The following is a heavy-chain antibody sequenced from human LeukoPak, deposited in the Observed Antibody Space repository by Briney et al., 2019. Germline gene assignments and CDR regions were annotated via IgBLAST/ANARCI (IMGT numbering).Heavy chain of an antibody. V-gene: IGHV4-34*01. Sequence: SETLSLTCAVYSESFIGYYWSWIRQPPGKGLEWVGEINHSGTTNYNPSLKSRVTISIDTSKNQFSLKLTSVTAADTAVYYCASHSSLGGPLAHFDSWGQGRLVAVSS. CDR2: INHSGTT. D-gene: IGHD3-22*01. CDR3: ASHSSLGGPLAHFDS. J-gene: IGHJ4*02. CDR1: SESFIGYY.